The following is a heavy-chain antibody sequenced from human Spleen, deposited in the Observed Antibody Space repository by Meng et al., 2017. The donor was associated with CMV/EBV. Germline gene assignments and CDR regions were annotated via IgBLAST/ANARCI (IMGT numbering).Heavy chain of an antibody. CDR1: GGSISRFY. V-gene: IGHV4-59*01. CDR2: ISYSGST. D-gene: IGHD3-22*01. J-gene: IGHJ4*02. CDR3: ARDVRNYHDSSGYPAYYFDY. Sequence: GSLRLSCTVSGGSISRFYWNWIRQAPGKGLEWIGYISYSGSTNYPPSLKSRVTISVDTSKNQFSLRVRSVTAADTAVYYCARDVRNYHDSSGYPAYYFDYWGQGTPVTVSS.